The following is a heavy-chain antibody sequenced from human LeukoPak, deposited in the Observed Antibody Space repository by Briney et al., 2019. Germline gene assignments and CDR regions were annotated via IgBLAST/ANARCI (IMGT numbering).Heavy chain of an antibody. Sequence: SETLSLTCAVYGGSFSGYYWSWIRQPPGKGLEWIGEINHSGSTNYKPSLKSRVTISVDTSKNQFSLKLSSVTAADTAVYYCARLGVRVVPAAVFDYWGQGTLVTVSS. CDR2: INHSGST. V-gene: IGHV4-34*01. CDR3: ARLGVRVVPAAVFDY. D-gene: IGHD2-2*01. CDR1: GGSFSGYY. J-gene: IGHJ4*02.